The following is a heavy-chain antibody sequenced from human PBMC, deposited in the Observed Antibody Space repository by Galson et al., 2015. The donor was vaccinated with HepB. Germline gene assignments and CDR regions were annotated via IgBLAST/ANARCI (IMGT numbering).Heavy chain of an antibody. Sequence: SLRLSCAASGFSFSAYWMSWVRQAPGKGLEWVANIKEDGSEEYYVDSVKGRFTISRDNAKNSLYLQMNSLGAEDTAVYYCTKTHVASPGWGWGQGTLVTVSS. D-gene: IGHD6-13*01. CDR1: GFSFSAYW. V-gene: IGHV3-7*03. CDR3: TKTHVASPGWG. CDR2: IKEDGSEE. J-gene: IGHJ4*02.